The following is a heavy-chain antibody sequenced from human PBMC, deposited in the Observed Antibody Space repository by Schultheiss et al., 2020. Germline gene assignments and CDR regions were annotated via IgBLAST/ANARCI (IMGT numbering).Heavy chain of an antibody. CDR2: INHSGST. CDR1: GGSISSYY. CDR3: ARLMVSRGSYYYYGMDV. J-gene: IGHJ6*04. D-gene: IGHD2-8*01. Sequence: SETLSLTCTVSGGSISSYYWSWIRQPPGKGLEWIGEINHSGSTNYNPSLKSRVTISVDTSKNQFSLKLSSVTAADTAVYYCARLMVSRGSYYYYGMDVWGKGTTVTVSS. V-gene: IGHV4-34*01.